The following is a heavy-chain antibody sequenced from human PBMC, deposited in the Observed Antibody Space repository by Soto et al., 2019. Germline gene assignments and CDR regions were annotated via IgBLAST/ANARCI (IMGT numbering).Heavy chain of an antibody. V-gene: IGHV2-5*01. CDR2: IYWNDDK. Sequence: QITLKESGPTLVKPTQTLTLTCTFSGFSLSTSGVGVGWIRQPPGKALEWLALIYWNDDKRYSPSLKSRLTITKDTSKNQVVLTMTNMDPVDTATYYSAHSRRNWDELYYFDYCGQGTLVTVSS. J-gene: IGHJ4*02. CDR1: GFSLSTSGVG. CDR3: AHSRRNWDELYYFDY. D-gene: IGHD7-27*01.